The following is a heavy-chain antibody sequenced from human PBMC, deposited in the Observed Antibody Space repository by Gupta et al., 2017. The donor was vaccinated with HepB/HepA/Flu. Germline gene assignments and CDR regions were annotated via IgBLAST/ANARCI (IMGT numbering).Heavy chain of an antibody. D-gene: IGHD4-17*01. CDR1: GFTFSSYW. CDR2: IKQDGSEK. Sequence: EVQLVESGGGLVQPGGSLRLSCAASGFTFSSYWMSWVRQAPGKGLEWVANIKQDGSEKYYVDSVKGRFTISRDNAKNSLYLQMNSLRAEDTAVYYCARVFGVTIYYYYYGMDVWGQGTTVTVSS. CDR3: ARVFGVTIYYYYYGMDV. V-gene: IGHV3-7*01. J-gene: IGHJ6*02.